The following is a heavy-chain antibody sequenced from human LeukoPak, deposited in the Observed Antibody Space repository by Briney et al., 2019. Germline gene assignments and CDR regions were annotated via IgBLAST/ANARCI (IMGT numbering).Heavy chain of an antibody. Sequence: GESLKISCKGSGYTFNTYWMAWVRQMPGKGLEWMGIVYPGDSDTRYSPAFQGQVTFSADKSITTAYLQWSSLKASDTAIYYCARFGEDSIGYYSFDYWGQGSLVTVSS. CDR3: ARFGEDSIGYYSFDY. CDR1: GYTFNTYW. V-gene: IGHV5-51*01. CDR2: VYPGDSDT. J-gene: IGHJ4*02. D-gene: IGHD3-22*01.